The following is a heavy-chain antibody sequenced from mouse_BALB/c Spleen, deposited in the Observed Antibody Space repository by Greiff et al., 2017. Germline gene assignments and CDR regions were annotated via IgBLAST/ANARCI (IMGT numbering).Heavy chain of an antibody. Sequence: EVNLVESGGGLVKPGGSLKLSCAASGFTFSSYAMSWVRQTPEKRLEWVASISSGGSTYYPDSVKGRFTISRDNARNILYLQMSSLRSEDTAMYYCARGGDITTALAYWGQGTLVTVSA. CDR3: ARGGDITTALAY. CDR1: GFTFSSYA. CDR2: ISSGGST. J-gene: IGHJ3*01. D-gene: IGHD1-2*01. V-gene: IGHV5-6-5*01.